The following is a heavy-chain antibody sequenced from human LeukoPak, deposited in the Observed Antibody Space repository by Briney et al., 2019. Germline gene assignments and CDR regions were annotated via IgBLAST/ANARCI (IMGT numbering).Heavy chain of an antibody. CDR1: GFTFSNFG. J-gene: IGHJ4*02. V-gene: IGHV3-30*02. CDR2: VQSDGFRT. D-gene: IGHD4-17*01. CDR3: AKGRILEDYGDYLDY. Sequence: PGGSLRLSCATSGFTFSNFGIHWVRQAPGKGLEWVAFVQSDGFRTYHADSAKGRFTISRDNSKNTLYLQMNSLRAEDTAVYYCAKGRILEDYGDYLDYWGQGTLVTVSS.